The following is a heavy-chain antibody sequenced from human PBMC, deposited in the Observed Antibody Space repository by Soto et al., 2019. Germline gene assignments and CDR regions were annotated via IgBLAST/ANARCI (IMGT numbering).Heavy chain of an antibody. CDR1: GFTFSSYG. D-gene: IGHD1-26*01. Sequence: PGGSLRLSCAASGFTFSSYGMHWVRQAPGKGLEWVAVISYDGSNKYYADSVKGRFTISRDNSKNTLYLQMNSLRAEDTAAYYCAKDWELGYWGQGTLVTVSS. CDR2: ISYDGSNK. CDR3: AKDWELGY. V-gene: IGHV3-30*18. J-gene: IGHJ4*02.